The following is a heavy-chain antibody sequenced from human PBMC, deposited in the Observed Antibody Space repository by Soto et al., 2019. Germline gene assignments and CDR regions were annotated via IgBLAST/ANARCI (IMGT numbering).Heavy chain of an antibody. V-gene: IGHV3-33*01. CDR2: IWYDGSVK. Sequence: QVQLVESGGGVVQPGRSLRLSCAASGFTFGTYAMHWVRQAPGKGLEWVAGIWYDGSVKNYADSVKCRFSISRDNSQNTVYLQMNTLRAEDTAVYYCARADCGGQCPCAYWGQGTLVTVSS. CDR1: GFTFGTYA. CDR3: ARADCGGQCPCAY. J-gene: IGHJ4*02. D-gene: IGHD2-21*01.